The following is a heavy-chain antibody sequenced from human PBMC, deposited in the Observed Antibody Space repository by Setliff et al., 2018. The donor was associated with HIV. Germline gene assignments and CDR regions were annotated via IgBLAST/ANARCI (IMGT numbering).Heavy chain of an antibody. CDR1: GNTFTTYY. J-gene: IGHJ6*03. CDR3: ARCGAGEWHLYMDV. V-gene: IGHV1-46*01. CDR2: INPSGGRT. D-gene: IGHD3-16*01. Sequence: GASVKVSCKASGNTFTTYYLYWVRQAPGQGLEWMGMINPSGGRTSYAQKFQGRLTMTRDTSRSTVYMELSSLRSEDTAVYYCARCGAGEWHLYMDVWGKGTAVTVSS.